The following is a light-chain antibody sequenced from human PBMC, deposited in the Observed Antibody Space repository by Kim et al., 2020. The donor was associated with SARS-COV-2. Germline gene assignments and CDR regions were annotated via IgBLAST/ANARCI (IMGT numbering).Light chain of an antibody. J-gene: IGLJ2*01. CDR1: KLGDKY. V-gene: IGLV3-1*01. Sequence: VSPGQTASITCSGDKLGDKYACWYQQKPGQSPVLGIYQGSKRPSGIPERFSGSNSGNTATLTISGTQAMDEADYYCQAWDSSTVVFGGGTQLTVL. CDR3: QAWDSSTVV. CDR2: QGS.